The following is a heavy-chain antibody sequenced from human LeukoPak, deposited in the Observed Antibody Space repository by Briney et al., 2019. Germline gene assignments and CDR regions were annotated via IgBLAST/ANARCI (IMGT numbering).Heavy chain of an antibody. Sequence: RASVKVSCKASGGTFSSYAISWVRQAPGQGLEWMGGIIPIFGTANYAQKFQGRVTITTDESTSTAYMELSSLRSEDTAVYYCARAELVPAAEYYYYYMDVWGKGTTVTVSS. CDR2: IIPIFGTA. J-gene: IGHJ6*03. CDR1: GGTFSSYA. D-gene: IGHD2-2*01. V-gene: IGHV1-69*05. CDR3: ARAELVPAAEYYYYYMDV.